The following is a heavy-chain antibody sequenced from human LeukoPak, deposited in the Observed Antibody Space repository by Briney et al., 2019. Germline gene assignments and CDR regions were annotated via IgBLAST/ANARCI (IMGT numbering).Heavy chain of an antibody. CDR2: IYPADPDI. CDR3: ARQEYCSGGSCYTWFDP. CDR1: GYSITNYW. J-gene: IGHJ5*02. V-gene: IGHV5-51*01. D-gene: IGHD2-15*01. Sequence: GESLKISCKGSGYSITNYWIGWVRQMTGKGLEWMGIIYPADPDIRYSPSFQGQVTISADKSISTAYLQWSSLKASDTAMYYCARQEYCSGGSCYTWFDPWGQGTLVTVSS.